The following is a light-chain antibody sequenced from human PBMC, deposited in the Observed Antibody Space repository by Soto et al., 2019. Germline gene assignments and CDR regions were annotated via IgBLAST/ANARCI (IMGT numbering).Light chain of an antibody. V-gene: IGLV1-40*01. J-gene: IGLJ1*01. CDR2: GNS. Sequence: QSVLTQPPSVSGAPGQRVTISCTGSSSNIGAGYDVHWYQQLPGTAPKLLIYGNSNRPSGVPDRFSRSKSGTSASLAITGLQAEDEADYYCQSYDSSLSGSGVFGTGTKLTVL. CDR3: QSYDSSLSGSGV. CDR1: SSNIGAGYD.